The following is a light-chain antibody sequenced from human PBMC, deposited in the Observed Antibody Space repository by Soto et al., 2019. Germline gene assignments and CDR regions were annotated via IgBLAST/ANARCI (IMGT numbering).Light chain of an antibody. CDR1: QSVLYSSNNKNY. CDR2: WAS. CDR3: QQYYNTPFT. J-gene: IGKJ3*01. Sequence: DIVMTQYPDSLAVSLGERATINCKSSQSVLYSSNNKNYLAWYQQKPGQPPKLLIYWASTRESGVPDRFSGSGSGTDFTLTISSLQAEDVAVYYCQQYYNTPFTLGPGTKVDIK. V-gene: IGKV4-1*01.